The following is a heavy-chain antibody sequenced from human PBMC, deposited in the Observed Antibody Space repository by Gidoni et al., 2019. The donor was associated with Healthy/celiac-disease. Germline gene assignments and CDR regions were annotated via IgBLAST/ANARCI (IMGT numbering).Heavy chain of an antibody. CDR1: GGSISSSNW. J-gene: IGHJ4*02. CDR3: HDYGDYGGFFYDY. V-gene: IGHV4-4*02. Sequence: QVQLQESGTGLVKPSGTLSLTCAVSGGSISSSNWWSWVRQHPGKGLEWSGEIYHSGSANYNPSLKPRVTISVDKSKNQFSLKLSSVTAADTAVYYCHDYGDYGGFFYDYWGQGTLVTVSS. CDR2: IYHSGSA. D-gene: IGHD4-17*01.